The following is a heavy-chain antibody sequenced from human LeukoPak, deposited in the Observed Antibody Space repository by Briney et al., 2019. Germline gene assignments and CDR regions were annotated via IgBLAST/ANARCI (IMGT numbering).Heavy chain of an antibody. CDR1: GFTFSSYA. V-gene: IGHV3-30-3*01. J-gene: IGHJ3*02. D-gene: IGHD5-18*01. CDR3: ASGWLGSYGQGGAFDI. CDR2: ISYDGSNK. Sequence: PGRSLRLSCAASGFTFSSYAMHWVRQAPGKGLEWVAVISYDGSNKYYADSVKGRFTISRDNSKNTLYLQMNSLRAEDTAVYYCASGWLGSYGQGGAFDIWGQGTMVTVSS.